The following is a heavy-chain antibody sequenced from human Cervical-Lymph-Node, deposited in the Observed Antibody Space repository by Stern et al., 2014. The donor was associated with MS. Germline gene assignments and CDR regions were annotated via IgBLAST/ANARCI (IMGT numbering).Heavy chain of an antibody. CDR2: IYPGNSDT. J-gene: IGHJ6*02. V-gene: IGHV5-51*01. CDR3: ARHSVSSVGGMDV. Sequence: EVQLVESGAEMKKPGESLKISCKGYGYSFTTYWIGWVGQMPGKGLEWMGMIYPGNSDTRYSPSFQGQVTISADKSISTAYLQWNSLKASDTAMYYCARHSVSSVGGMDVWGQGTTVTVSS. CDR1: GYSFTTYW. D-gene: IGHD3-16*02.